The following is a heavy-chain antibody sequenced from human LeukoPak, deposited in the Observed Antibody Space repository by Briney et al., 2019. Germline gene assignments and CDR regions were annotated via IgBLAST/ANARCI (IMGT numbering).Heavy chain of an antibody. CDR3: ARLAAGIDY. CDR1: GGSITSYY. Sequence: SETLSLTCTVSGGSITSYYWNWIRQSPGKGLEWIGYVYYSGSTNYNPSLKSRVTISVDTSKNHFSLKLTSVTAADTAVYYCARLAAGIDYWGQGTLVTVSS. CDR2: VYYSGST. V-gene: IGHV4-59*01. J-gene: IGHJ4*02. D-gene: IGHD6-13*01.